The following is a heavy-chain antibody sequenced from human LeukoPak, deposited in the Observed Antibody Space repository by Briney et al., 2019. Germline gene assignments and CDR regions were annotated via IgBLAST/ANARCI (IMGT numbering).Heavy chain of an antibody. J-gene: IGHJ1*01. D-gene: IGHD3-3*01. CDR1: GFTFSSYA. CDR2: ISGSGGST. Sequence: HPGGSLRLSCAASGFTFSSYAMSWVRQAPGKGLEWVSAISGSGGSTYYADSVKGRFTISRDNSKNTLYLQMNSLRAEDTAVYYCAKSPMHYDFWSGQKYFQHWGQGTLVTVSS. V-gene: IGHV3-23*01. CDR3: AKSPMHYDFWSGQKYFQH.